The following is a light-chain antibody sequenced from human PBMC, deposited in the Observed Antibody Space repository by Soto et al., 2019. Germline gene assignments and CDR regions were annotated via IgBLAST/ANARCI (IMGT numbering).Light chain of an antibody. J-gene: IGKJ2*01. Sequence: EIVMTQTPLSLSVTPGEPASISCRSGQSLLESDDRNTYLDWYLQKPGQSPQLLIYMVSYRASGVPDRFSGSGSDTDFTLKISRVGAEDVGVYYCMQAIEFPYTFGQGTKREIK. V-gene: IGKV2-40*01. CDR1: QSLLESDDRNTY. CDR2: MVS. CDR3: MQAIEFPYT.